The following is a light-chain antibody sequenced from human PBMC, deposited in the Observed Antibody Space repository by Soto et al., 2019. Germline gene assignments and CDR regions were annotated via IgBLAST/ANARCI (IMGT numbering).Light chain of an antibody. V-gene: IGLV2-14*01. CDR2: DVT. J-gene: IGLJ1*01. CDR3: TSYRRSRRLYV. Sequence: QSALTQPASVSGSPGQSITISCNGTNNDIGGYNYVSWYQQYPGRAPKFIIYDVTIRPSGVSNRFSGSKSGHTAALTISGLQAEDEADYYCTSYRRSRRLYVFGSGTKRTVL. CDR1: NNDIGGYNY.